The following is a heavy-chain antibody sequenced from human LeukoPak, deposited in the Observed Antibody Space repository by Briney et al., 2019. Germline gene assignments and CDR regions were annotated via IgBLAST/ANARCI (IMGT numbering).Heavy chain of an antibody. Sequence: SETLSLTCTVSGGSISSYYWGWIRQPPGKGLEWIGYIYYSGSTNYNPSLKSRVTISVDTSKNQFSLKLSSVTAADTAVYYCARVGGNYDFWSGYPPYYYYMDVWGKGTTVTVSS. J-gene: IGHJ6*03. CDR1: GGSISSYY. CDR3: ARVGGNYDFWSGYPPYYYYMDV. CDR2: IYYSGST. V-gene: IGHV4-59*01. D-gene: IGHD3-3*01.